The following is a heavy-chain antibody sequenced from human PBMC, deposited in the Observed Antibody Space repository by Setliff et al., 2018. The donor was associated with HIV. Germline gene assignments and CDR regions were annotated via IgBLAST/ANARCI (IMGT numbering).Heavy chain of an antibody. Sequence: SETLSLTCAVSGGSISSSNWWSWVRQPPGKGLEWIGSIYHSGSTYYNPSLKSRVTISVDTSKNQFSLKLTSVTAADTAVYYCARFSTSSGGTFDYWGQGTLVTVSS. CDR1: GGSISSSNW. CDR2: IYHSGST. V-gene: IGHV4-4*02. CDR3: ARFSTSSGGTFDY. D-gene: IGHD6-6*01. J-gene: IGHJ4*02.